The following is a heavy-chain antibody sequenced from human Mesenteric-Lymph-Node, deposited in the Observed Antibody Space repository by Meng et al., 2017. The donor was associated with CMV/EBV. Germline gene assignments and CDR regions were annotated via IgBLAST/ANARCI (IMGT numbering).Heavy chain of an antibody. CDR1: GGTFSSYR. CDR2: IIPILGIA. CDR3: ARHMHWYFDF. J-gene: IGHJ2*01. Sequence: CCKASGGTFSSYRISWVRQAPGQGLECMGGIIPILGIANYAQNFQGRVTITADKSTSTAYMELSSLRSEDTAVYYCARHMHWYFDFWGRGTLVTVSS. V-gene: IGHV1-69*02. D-gene: IGHD2-21*01.